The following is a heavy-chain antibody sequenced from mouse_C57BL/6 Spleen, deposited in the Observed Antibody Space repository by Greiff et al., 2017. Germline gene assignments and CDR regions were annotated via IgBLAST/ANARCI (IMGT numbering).Heavy chain of an antibody. J-gene: IGHJ3*01. CDR2: IDPEDGDT. V-gene: IGHV14-1*01. CDR3: TTTTVVAPEAY. CDR1: GFNIKDYY. Sequence: EVQLPQSGAELVRPGASVKLSCTASGFNIKDYYMHWVKQRPEQGLEWIGRIDPEDGDTEYAPKFQGKATMTADTSSNTAYLQLSSLTSEDTAVYYCTTTTVVAPEAYWGQGTLVTVSA. D-gene: IGHD1-1*01.